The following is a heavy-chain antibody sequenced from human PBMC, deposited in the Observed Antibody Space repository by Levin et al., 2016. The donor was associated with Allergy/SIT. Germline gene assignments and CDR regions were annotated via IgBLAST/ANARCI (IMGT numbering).Heavy chain of an antibody. J-gene: IGHJ6*02. CDR3: AGGYYYGSGSYYKGTYYYYGMDV. V-gene: IGHV5-51*01. CDR2: IYPGDSDT. D-gene: IGHD3-10*01. Sequence: VRQMPGKGLEWMGIIYPGDSDTRYSPSFQGQVTISADKSISTAYLQWSSLKASDTAMYYCAGGYYYGSGSYYKGTYYYYGMDVWGQGTTVTVSS.